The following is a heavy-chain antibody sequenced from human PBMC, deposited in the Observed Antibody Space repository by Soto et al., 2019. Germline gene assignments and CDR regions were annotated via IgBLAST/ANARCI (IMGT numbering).Heavy chain of an antibody. CDR3: AHTLVAGLGYYFAS. J-gene: IGHJ4*02. CDR2: IYWDEDK. CDR1: GFSLSTTRVG. V-gene: IGHV2-5*02. Sequence: QITLKESGPTLVKPTQTLTLTCTFSGFSLSTTRVGVGWIRQPPGKALEGLALIYWDEDKRYNPFLKSRRTITKDTSKNQVVLTMTTMDPMETATYFFAHTLVAGLGYYFASWGQGTLVTVSS. D-gene: IGHD6-19*01.